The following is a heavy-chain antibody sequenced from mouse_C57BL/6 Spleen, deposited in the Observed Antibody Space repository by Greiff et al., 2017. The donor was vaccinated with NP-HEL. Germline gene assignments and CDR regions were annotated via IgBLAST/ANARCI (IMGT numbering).Heavy chain of an antibody. J-gene: IGHJ4*01. CDR1: GYTFTSYW. V-gene: IGHV1-61*01. D-gene: IGHD3-2*02. CDR2: IYPSDSET. CDR3: ARRGSSGYRYAMDY. Sequence: QVQLQQPGAELVRPGSSVKLSCKASGYTFTSYWMDWVKQRPGQGLEWIGNIYPSDSETHYNQKFKDKATLTVDKSSSTAYMQLSSLTSEDSAVYYCARRGSSGYRYAMDYWGQGTSVTVSS.